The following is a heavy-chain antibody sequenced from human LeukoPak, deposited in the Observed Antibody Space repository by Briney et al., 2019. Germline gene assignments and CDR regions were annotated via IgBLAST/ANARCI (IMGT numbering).Heavy chain of an antibody. V-gene: IGHV4-59*12. D-gene: IGHD3-10*01. Sequence: SETLSLTCTVSGGSISSYYWSWIRQPPGKGLEWIGYIYYSGSTNYNPSLKSRVTISVDTSKNQFSLKLSSVTAADTAVYYCARDLSVGSGSYFDYWGQGTLVTVSS. CDR1: GGSISSYY. CDR3: ARDLSVGSGSYFDY. J-gene: IGHJ4*02. CDR2: IYYSGST.